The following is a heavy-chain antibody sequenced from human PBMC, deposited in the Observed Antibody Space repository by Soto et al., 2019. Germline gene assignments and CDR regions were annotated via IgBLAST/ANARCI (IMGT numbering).Heavy chain of an antibody. CDR1: GFTFSSYG. J-gene: IGHJ6*02. CDR2: IWYDGSNK. CDR3: ARGADFWSGYSNYYYGMDV. D-gene: IGHD3-3*01. V-gene: IGHV3-33*01. Sequence: GGSLRLSCAASGFTFSSYGMHWVRQAPGKGLEWVAVIWYDGSNKYYADSMKGRFTISRDNSKNTLYLQMNSLRAEDTAVYYCARGADFWSGYSNYYYGMDVWGQGTTVTVSS.